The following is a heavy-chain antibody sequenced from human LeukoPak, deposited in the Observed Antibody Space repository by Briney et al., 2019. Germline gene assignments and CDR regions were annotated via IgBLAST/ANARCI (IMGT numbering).Heavy chain of an antibody. V-gene: IGHV3-48*02. CDR2: ISSRSSSI. J-gene: IGHJ4*02. CDR3: ANAYDFWSGPADY. Sequence: GGSLRLSCAASGLTFSSHWMHWVRQAPGKGLEWVSYISSRSSSIYYADSVKGRFTLSRDNAKNSLYLQMNSLRDEDTAVYYCANAYDFWSGPADYWGQGTLVTVSS. CDR1: GLTFSSHW. D-gene: IGHD3-3*01.